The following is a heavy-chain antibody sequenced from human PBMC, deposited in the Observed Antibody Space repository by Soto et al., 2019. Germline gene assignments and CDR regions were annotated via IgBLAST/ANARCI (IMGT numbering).Heavy chain of an antibody. Sequence: SSETLALTSTISGDSISSSSYYWGWIRQPPGKGLEWIGAIYYSGGTYYNPSLKSRVTISVDTSKNQFSLKLSSVTAADTAVYYCASLDTARTQIYGYWGQGIQLTVS. V-gene: IGHV4-39*01. J-gene: IGHJ4*02. CDR3: ASLDTARTQIYGY. CDR2: IYYSGGT. D-gene: IGHD5-18*01. CDR1: GDSISSSSYY.